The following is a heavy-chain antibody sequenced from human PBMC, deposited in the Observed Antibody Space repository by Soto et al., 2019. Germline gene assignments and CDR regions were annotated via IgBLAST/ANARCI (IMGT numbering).Heavy chain of an antibody. D-gene: IGHD3-10*01. CDR3: ARDHIGKASGPYYGMDV. V-gene: IGHV1-18*01. CDR2: ISAYNGNT. CDR1: GYTFTSYG. Sequence: ASVKVSCKASGYTFTSYGISWVRQAPGQGLEWMGWISAYNGNTNYAQKLQGRVTMTTDTSTSTAYMELRSLRSDDTAVYYCARDHIGKASGPYYGMDVWGQGTTVTVSS. J-gene: IGHJ6*02.